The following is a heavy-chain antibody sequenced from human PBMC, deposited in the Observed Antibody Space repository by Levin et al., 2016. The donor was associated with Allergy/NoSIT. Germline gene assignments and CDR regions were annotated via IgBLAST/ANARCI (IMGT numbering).Heavy chain of an antibody. D-gene: IGHD2-15*01. CDR3: VNGCSGGTCYFDY. V-gene: IGHV3-64D*06. CDR2: ISSNGGST. CDR1: GFTFSTYA. Sequence: GGSLRLSCSASGFTFSTYAMHWVRQAPGKGLDYVSGISSNGGSTFYADSVKGRFTISRDNSRNTLYLRMSSLRAEDAAVYYCVNGCSGGTCYFDYWGQGTLVTVSS. J-gene: IGHJ4*02.